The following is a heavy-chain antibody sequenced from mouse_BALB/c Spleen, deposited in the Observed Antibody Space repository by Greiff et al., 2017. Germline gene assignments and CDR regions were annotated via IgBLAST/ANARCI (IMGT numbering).Heavy chain of an antibody. D-gene: IGHD2-3*01. CDR3: ARENDGYYGYFDY. J-gene: IGHJ2*01. CDR1: GFTFSSYA. CDR2: ISSGGST. V-gene: IGHV5-6-5*01. Sequence: DVMLVESGGGLVKPGGSLKLSCAASGFTFSSYAMSWVRQTPEKRLEWVASISSGGSTYYPDSVKGRFTISRDNARNILYLQMSSLRSEDTAMYYCARENDGYYGYFDYWGQGTTLTVS.